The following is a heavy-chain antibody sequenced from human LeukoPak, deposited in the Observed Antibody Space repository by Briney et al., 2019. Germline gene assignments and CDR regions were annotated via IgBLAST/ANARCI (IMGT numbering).Heavy chain of an antibody. CDR2: INPSGGST. D-gene: IGHD4-17*01. CDR3: ARLYGDFSRGYYFDY. V-gene: IGHV1-46*01. Sequence: ASVKVSCKASGYTFTSYYMHWVRQAPGQGLEWMGIINPSGGSTSYAQKFQGRVTMTRDMSTSTVYMELSSLRSEDTAVYYCARLYGDFSRGYYFDYWGQGTLVTVSS. J-gene: IGHJ4*02. CDR1: GYTFTSYY.